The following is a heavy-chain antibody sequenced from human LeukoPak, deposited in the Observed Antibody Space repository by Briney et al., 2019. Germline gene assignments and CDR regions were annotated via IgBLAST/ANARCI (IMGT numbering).Heavy chain of an antibody. D-gene: IGHD1-26*01. CDR1: GGSISNYL. J-gene: IGHJ4*02. V-gene: IGHV4-59*01. Sequence: NPSETLSLTCTVSGGSISNYLWSWVRQAPGKGLEWLGYIYYSGSTNYNPSLKSRVTILVDTSKNQFSLKVSSVTAADTAVYYCARGQYSGSCFDNWGQGSLVTVSS. CDR3: ARGQYSGSCFDN. CDR2: IYYSGST.